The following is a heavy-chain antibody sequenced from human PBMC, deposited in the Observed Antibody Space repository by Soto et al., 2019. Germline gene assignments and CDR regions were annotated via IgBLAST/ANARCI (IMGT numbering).Heavy chain of an antibody. D-gene: IGHD3-10*01. V-gene: IGHV4-31*03. J-gene: IGHJ4*02. CDR1: GGSISSGGYY. Sequence: SETLSLTCTVSGGSISSGGYYWSWIRQHPGKGLEWIGYIYYSGSTYYNPSLKSRVTISVDTSKNQFSLKLSSVTAADTAVYYCARDRTPNHYDGSGSYFDYWGQGTLVTISS. CDR3: ARDRTPNHYDGSGSYFDY. CDR2: IYYSGST.